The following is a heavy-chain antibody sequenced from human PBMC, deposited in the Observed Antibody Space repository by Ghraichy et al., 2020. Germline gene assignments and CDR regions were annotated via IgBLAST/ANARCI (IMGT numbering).Heavy chain of an antibody. J-gene: IGHJ4*02. D-gene: IGHD3-22*01. CDR1: GGTFSSYA. V-gene: IGHV1-69*13. Sequence: SVKVSCKASGGTFSSYAISWVRQAPGQGLEWMGGIIPIFGTANYAQKFLGRVTITADESTSTAYMELSSLRSEDTAVYYCARSDSSGYYGDYWGQGTLVTVSS. CDR3: ARSDSSGYYGDY. CDR2: IIPIFGTA.